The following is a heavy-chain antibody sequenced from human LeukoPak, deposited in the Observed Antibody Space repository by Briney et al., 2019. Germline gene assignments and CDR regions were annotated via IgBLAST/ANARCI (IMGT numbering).Heavy chain of an antibody. CDR1: GFTFSDYY. CDR3: ARGTYCSSTSCYFAVY. D-gene: IGHD2-2*01. V-gene: IGHV3-11*04. Sequence: MSRGSLRLSCAASGFTFSDYYMSWIRQAPGKGLEWVSYISSSGSTIYYADSVKGRFTISRDNAKNSLYLQMNSLRAEDTAVYYCARGTYCSSTSCYFAVYWGQGTLVTVSS. J-gene: IGHJ4*02. CDR2: ISSSGSTI.